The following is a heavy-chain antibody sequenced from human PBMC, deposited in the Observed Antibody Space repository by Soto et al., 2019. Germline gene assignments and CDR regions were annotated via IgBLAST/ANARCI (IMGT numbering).Heavy chain of an antibody. J-gene: IGHJ3*02. V-gene: IGHV2-5*02. CDR2: IYWDDDR. Sequence: GPTLVNPTQTLTLTCSFSGFSLSTSRVDVAWIRQPPGKALEWLAIIYWDDDRRYSPSLKTRLAITKDTSKNQVVLTMTNLDPGDTATYYCAHIMITWGGVSALDAFDMWGQGTMVTVSS. CDR3: AHIMITWGGVSALDAFDM. D-gene: IGHD3-16*01. CDR1: GFSLSTSRVD.